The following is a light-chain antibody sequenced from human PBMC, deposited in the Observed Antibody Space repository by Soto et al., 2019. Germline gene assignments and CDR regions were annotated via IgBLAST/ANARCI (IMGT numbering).Light chain of an antibody. J-gene: IGKJ1*01. Sequence: DIQMTQSPSSLSASVGDRVTITCRANQGISSYLAWYQQQPGKAPKLLIYAASTLQSGVSSRFSGSGSATGFTLTINSLQPEDVATYYCQQYNSVPWTFGRGTKVEIK. V-gene: IGKV1-27*01. CDR1: QGISSY. CDR2: AAS. CDR3: QQYNSVPWT.